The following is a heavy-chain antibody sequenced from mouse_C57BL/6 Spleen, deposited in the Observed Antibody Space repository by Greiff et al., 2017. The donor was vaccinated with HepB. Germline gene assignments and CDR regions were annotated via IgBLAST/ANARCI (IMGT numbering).Heavy chain of an antibody. CDR3: TTDYYGSTSWFAY. V-gene: IGHV14-4*01. D-gene: IGHD1-1*01. CDR1: GFNIKDDY. J-gene: IGHJ3*01. CDR2: IDPENGDT. Sequence: VQLKQSGAELVRPGASVKLSCTASGFNIKDDYMHWVKQRPEQGLEWIGWIDPENGDTEYASKFQGKATITADPSSNTAYLQLSSLTAEDTAVYYCTTDYYGSTSWFAYWGQGTLVTVSA.